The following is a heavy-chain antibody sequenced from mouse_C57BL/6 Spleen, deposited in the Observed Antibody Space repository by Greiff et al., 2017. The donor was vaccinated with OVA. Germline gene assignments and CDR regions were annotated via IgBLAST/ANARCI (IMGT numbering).Heavy chain of an antibody. CDR1: GYTFTSYW. Sequence: VQLQQSGAELVKPGASVKMSCKASGYTFTSYWITWVKQTPGQGLEWIGDIYPGSGSTNYNEQFKSKATLTVDTSSSTAYMQLSSLMSEDSAVYYCAELYYVDYWGQGATLTVSS. CDR3: AELYYVDY. D-gene: IGHD1-3*01. CDR2: IYPGSGST. V-gene: IGHV1-55*01. J-gene: IGHJ2*01.